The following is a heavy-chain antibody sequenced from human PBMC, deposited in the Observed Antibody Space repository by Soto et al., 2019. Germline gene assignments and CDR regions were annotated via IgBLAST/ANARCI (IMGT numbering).Heavy chain of an antibody. CDR3: AKGLEYSSSWKDAFDI. CDR2: ISDSGGST. J-gene: IGHJ3*02. V-gene: IGHV3-23*01. CDR1: GFTFSNYA. Sequence: GGSLRLSCAFSGFTFSNYAMSWVRQAQGKGLEWVSSISDSGGSTYYADSVKGRFTISRDNSINTLYLQMNSLRAEDTAVYYCAKGLEYSSSWKDAFDIWGQGTMVTVSS. D-gene: IGHD6-13*01.